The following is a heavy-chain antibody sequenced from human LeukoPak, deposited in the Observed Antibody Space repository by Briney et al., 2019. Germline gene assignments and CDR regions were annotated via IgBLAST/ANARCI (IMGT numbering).Heavy chain of an antibody. J-gene: IGHJ4*02. CDR2: IYPGDSDT. V-gene: IGHV5-51*01. D-gene: IGHD3-10*01. CDR3: ARLSPMAYRLDY. CDR1: GYLFTSYW. Sequence: GAALKISCEGSGYLFTSYWIGWVRQLPGKGLEWMGIIYPGDSDTRYSPSFQGQVTISADKSISTAYLQWSSLKASDTAMYYCARLSPMAYRLDYWGQGTLVTVSS.